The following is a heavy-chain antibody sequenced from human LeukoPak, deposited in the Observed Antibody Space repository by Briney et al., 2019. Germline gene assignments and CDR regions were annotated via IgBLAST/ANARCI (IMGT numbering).Heavy chain of an antibody. CDR2: INHSGST. J-gene: IGHJ4*02. CDR1: GGSISGYY. CDR3: ARDRNGGVIDY. V-gene: IGHV4-34*01. Sequence: PSETLSLTCTVSGGSISGYYWSWIRQPPGKGLEWIGEINHSGSTNYNPSLRSRVTISVDTSKNQFSLKLSSVTAADTAVYYCARDRNGGVIDYWGQGTLVTVSS. D-gene: IGHD3-16*01.